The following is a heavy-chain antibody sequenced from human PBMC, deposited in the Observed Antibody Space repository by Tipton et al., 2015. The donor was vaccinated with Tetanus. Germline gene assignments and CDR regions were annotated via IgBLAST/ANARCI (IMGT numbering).Heavy chain of an antibody. CDR3: ARVRGYCSSTTCSGIDY. V-gene: IGHV3-7*01. D-gene: IGHD2-2*01. Sequence: SLRLSCAASGFTFSSYGMSWVRQAPAKGLEWVANIKQDGGEKYCVDSVKGRFTISRDNARNSLYLQMNSLRAEDTAVYYCARVRGYCSSTTCSGIDYWGQGTLVTVSS. CDR1: GFTFSSYG. CDR2: IKQDGGEK. J-gene: IGHJ4*02.